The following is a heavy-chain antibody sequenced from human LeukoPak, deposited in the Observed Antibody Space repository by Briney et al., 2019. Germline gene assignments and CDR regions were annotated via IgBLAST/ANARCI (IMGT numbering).Heavy chain of an antibody. J-gene: IGHJ4*02. CDR1: GGSISSATYY. Sequence: KSSETLSLTCTVSGGSISSATYYWSWIRQPAGKGLEWIGRIYTSGSTNYNPSLKSRVTISVDTSKNQFSLKLSSVTAADTAVYYCARNSCPSGSCYENRGYFDYWGQGTLVTVSS. CDR2: IYTSGST. CDR3: ARNSCPSGSCYENRGYFDY. V-gene: IGHV4-61*02. D-gene: IGHD2-15*01.